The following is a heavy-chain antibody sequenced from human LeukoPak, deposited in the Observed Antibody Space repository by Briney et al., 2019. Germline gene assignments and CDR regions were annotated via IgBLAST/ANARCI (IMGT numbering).Heavy chain of an antibody. V-gene: IGHV1-46*01. CDR2: INPSSRST. CDR1: GYTFSTYY. D-gene: IGHD2-15*01. J-gene: IGHJ4*02. CDR3: ASSDCSGGSGFIIDY. Sequence: GASVKVSCKPSGYTFSTYYLHWVRQAPGQGLEWVGIINPSSRSTTYAQTFEGRVTMTSDTSTSTVYMELSRLRSEGRAVYSCASSDCSGGSGFIIDYWGQGILVTVSS.